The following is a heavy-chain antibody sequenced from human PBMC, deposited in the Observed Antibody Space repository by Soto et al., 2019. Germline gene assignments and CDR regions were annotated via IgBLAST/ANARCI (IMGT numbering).Heavy chain of an antibody. CDR2: IYYTGRS. CDR1: GDSINSYY. Sequence: LSLTGTVSGDSINSYYWSWIRQPPGKGLEWIGSIYYTGRSYSKSSVKSRVTISVVTSKNRFSLSLNSVTASDTAVYFCVSQRTTVPTQAYFDYWGPGALVTVSS. V-gene: IGHV4-59*08. D-gene: IGHD4-17*01. J-gene: IGHJ4*02. CDR3: VSQRTTVPTQAYFDY.